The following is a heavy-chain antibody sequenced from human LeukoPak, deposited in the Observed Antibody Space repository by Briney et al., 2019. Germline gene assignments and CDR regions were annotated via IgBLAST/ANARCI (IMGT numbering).Heavy chain of an antibody. V-gene: IGHV3-23*01. CDR2: ISGSGGST. CDR3: ARDGVAGYSYGYGY. CDR1: GFTFSSYA. J-gene: IGHJ4*02. D-gene: IGHD5-18*01. Sequence: AGGSLRLSCAASGFTFSSYAMSWVRQAPGKGLEWVSAISGSGGSTYYADSVKGRFTISRDNSKNSLYLQMNSLRAEDTAVYYCARDGVAGYSYGYGYWGQGTLVTVSS.